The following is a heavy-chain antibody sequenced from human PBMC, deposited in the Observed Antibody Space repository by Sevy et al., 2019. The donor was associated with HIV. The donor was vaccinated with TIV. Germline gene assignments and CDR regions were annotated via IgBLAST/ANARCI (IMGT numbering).Heavy chain of an antibody. D-gene: IGHD4-4*01. CDR3: AREDYSNYYFYAMDV. CDR2: ISSSGSYI. CDR1: GFIFSNYG. J-gene: IGHJ6*02. Sequence: GSLRLSCAASGFIFSNYGMNWVHQAPGKGLEWVSSISSSGSYIYYGDSMKGRFTISRDNAKNSLFLQMNSLRAEDTAVYYCAREDYSNYYFYAMDVWGQGTTVTVSS. V-gene: IGHV3-21*01.